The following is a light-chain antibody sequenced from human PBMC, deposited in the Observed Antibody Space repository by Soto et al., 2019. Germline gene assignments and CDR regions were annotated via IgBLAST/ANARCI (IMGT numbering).Light chain of an antibody. V-gene: IGKV3-15*01. Sequence: EIVMTQSPAYLSVSPGDGATLSCWASQSVASNVAWYQQRPGQGPSLLIHGASTRAAGVPARFSGSGSGTDFSLTISSLQSEDFAVYYCHQYNNWPPQFSFGQGTKLQIK. J-gene: IGKJ2*01. CDR3: HQYNNWPPQFS. CDR2: GAS. CDR1: QSVASN.